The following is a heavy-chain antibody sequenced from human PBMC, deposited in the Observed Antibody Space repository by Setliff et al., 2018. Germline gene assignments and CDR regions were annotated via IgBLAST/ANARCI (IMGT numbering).Heavy chain of an antibody. Sequence: ASVKVSCKTSGYTFDDYGIAWVRQAPGQGLEWMGWISPHTGNTYYTPKLHGRVTLTTDTSARTAYMELRSLSSDDTAAYYCSRLVRYCTKTTCQRASGGEFWGQGTLVTVSS. J-gene: IGHJ4*02. CDR2: ISPHTGNT. CDR3: SRLVRYCTKTTCQRASGGEF. V-gene: IGHV1-18*01. D-gene: IGHD2-8*01. CDR1: GYTFDDYG.